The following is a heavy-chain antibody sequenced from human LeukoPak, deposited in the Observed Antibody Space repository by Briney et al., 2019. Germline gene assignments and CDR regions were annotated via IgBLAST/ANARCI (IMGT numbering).Heavy chain of an antibody. Sequence: GASVKVSCKASGGTFSSYAISWVRQAPGQGLEWMGRIIPIFGTANYAQKFQGGVTITTDESTSTAYMELSSLRSEDTAVYYCARGDNYYDSSGYYYWGQGTLVTVSS. CDR2: IIPIFGTA. V-gene: IGHV1-69*05. D-gene: IGHD3-22*01. J-gene: IGHJ4*02. CDR1: GGTFSSYA. CDR3: ARGDNYYDSSGYYY.